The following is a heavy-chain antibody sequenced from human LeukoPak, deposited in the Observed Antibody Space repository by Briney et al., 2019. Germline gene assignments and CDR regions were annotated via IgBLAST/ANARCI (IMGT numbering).Heavy chain of an antibody. CDR2: IYYSGST. Sequence: SETLSLTCTVSGGSISRYYWTWIRQPPGKGLEWIGSIYYSGSTYYNPSLKSRVTISVDTSKNQFSLKLSSVTAADTAVYYCAREESYWGQGTLVTVSS. CDR3: AREESY. V-gene: IGHV4-39*07. J-gene: IGHJ4*02. CDR1: GGSISRYY.